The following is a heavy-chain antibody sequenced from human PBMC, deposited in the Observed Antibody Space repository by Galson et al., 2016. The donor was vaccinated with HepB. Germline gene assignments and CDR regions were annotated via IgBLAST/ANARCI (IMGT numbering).Heavy chain of an antibody. V-gene: IGHV3-7*03. CDR2: AEPHGGRK. CDR1: GLTSGFT. Sequence: SLRLSCAASGLTSGFTLSWVRQAPGEGLEWVANAEPHGGRKYYLDSVKGRFTISRDNARNSLYLQMNSLRAEDTAVYYCVRDGASGWHFDYWGQGALVTVSS. J-gene: IGHJ4*02. CDR3: VRDGASGWHFDY. D-gene: IGHD6-19*01.